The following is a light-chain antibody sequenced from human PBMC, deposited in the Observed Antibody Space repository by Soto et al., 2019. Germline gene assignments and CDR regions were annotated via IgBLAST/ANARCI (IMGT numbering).Light chain of an antibody. CDR1: QGVSSY. J-gene: IGKJ4*01. CDR2: DAS. Sequence: EIVLTQSPATLSLSPGERATLSCRASQGVSSYLAWYQQKPGQAPRLLIYDASNRATGIPARFSGSGSGTDFTLTISSLEPEDFAVYYCQQRSNWPFFGGGTKVEIK. V-gene: IGKV3-11*01. CDR3: QQRSNWPF.